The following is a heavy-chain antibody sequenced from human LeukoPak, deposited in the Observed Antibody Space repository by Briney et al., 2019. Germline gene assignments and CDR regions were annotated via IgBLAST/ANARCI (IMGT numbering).Heavy chain of an antibody. V-gene: IGHV4-59*01. D-gene: IGHD2-15*01. CDR3: ARDWGRYCSGGSCYEYYFDY. J-gene: IGHJ4*02. CDR1: GGSISSYY. CDR2: IYYSGST. Sequence: PSETLSLTCTVSGGSISSYYWSWIRQPPGKGLEWIGYIYYSGSTNYHPSLKSRVTISVDTSKNQFSLKLSSVTAADTAVYYCARDWGRYCSGGSCYEYYFDYWGQGTLVTVSS.